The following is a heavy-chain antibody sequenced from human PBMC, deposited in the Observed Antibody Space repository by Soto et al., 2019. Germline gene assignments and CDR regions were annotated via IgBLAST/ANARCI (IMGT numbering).Heavy chain of an antibody. Sequence: RGSLRLSCVASGFTVSTNYMTWVRQAPGKGLEWVSVIHSGGSTYYADSLKGRFTISRDSSKNTLYLQINSLRAEDTAVYYCARVPIGYCPKGACSGGYWGQGSLVTVSS. V-gene: IGHV3-66*01. CDR2: IHSGGST. J-gene: IGHJ4*02. CDR1: GFTVSTNY. D-gene: IGHD2-8*01. CDR3: ARVPIGYCPKGACSGGY.